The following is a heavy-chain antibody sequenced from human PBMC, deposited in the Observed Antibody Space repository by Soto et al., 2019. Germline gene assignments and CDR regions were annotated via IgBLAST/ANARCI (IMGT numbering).Heavy chain of an antibody. CDR3: ARDPSTGSADY. D-gene: IGHD3-9*01. V-gene: IGHV3-23*01. Sequence: EVQLSESGGYLVLPGGSLRLSCAASGFTFSHSAMTWVRQAPGKGLEWVSTIDMSGGDTYYADSVRGRFTISRDNSKHTLYLVMTSLRVEDTAVYYCARDPSTGSADYWGQGTLVTVSS. J-gene: IGHJ4*02. CDR2: IDMSGGDT. CDR1: GFTFSHSA.